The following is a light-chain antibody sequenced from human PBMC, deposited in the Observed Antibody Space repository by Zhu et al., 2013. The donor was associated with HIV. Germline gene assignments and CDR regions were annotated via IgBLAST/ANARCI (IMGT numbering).Light chain of an antibody. CDR1: QSVSSSY. Sequence: EIVLTQSPGTLSLSPGERATLSCRASQSVSSSYLAWYQQKPGQAPRLLIYGASSRATGIPDRFSGSGSGTDFTLTISSLQSEDFAFYYCQQYNNWPITFGQGARLQIK. J-gene: IGKJ5*01. V-gene: IGKV3-20*01. CDR3: QQYNNWPIT. CDR2: GAS.